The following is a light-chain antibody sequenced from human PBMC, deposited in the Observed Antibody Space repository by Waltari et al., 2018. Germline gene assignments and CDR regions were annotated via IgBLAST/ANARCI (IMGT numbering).Light chain of an antibody. Sequence: EIVLTQSPGTLSLSPGEGAALSCRASQTISSISLTWYQQKPGQAPSLLLSGTSSRATGIPVRFSGSWSGTDFTLTIRRLDPEDFAVYYCQQYDGSTVTFGGGTKVEVK. CDR3: QQYDGSTVT. V-gene: IGKV3-20*01. CDR2: GTS. CDR1: QTISSIS. J-gene: IGKJ4*01.